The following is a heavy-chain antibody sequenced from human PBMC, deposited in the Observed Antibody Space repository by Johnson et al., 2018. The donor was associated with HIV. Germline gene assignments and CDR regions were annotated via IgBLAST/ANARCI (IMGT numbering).Heavy chain of an antibody. J-gene: IGHJ3*02. V-gene: IGHV3-9*01. CDR3: AKTSGPIDAFDI. D-gene: IGHD6-25*01. CDR2: ISWNSGSI. Sequence: VQLVESGGGLVQSGRSLRLSCAASGFTFDDYAMHWVRQAPGKGLEWVSGISWNSGSIGYADSVKGRFTISRDNAKNSLYLQMNSLRAEDTALYYCAKTSGPIDAFDIWGQGTMVTVSS. CDR1: GFTFDDYA.